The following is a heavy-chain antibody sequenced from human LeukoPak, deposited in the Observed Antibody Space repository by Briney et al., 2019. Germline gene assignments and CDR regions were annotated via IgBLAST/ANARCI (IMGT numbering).Heavy chain of an antibody. CDR3: ARSVRDGYIDY. CDR1: GYTFTTYD. J-gene: IGHJ4*02. Sequence: VASVKVSCKASGYTFTTYDINWVRQATGQGLEWMGWMNPNSGNTGYAQKFQGRVTMTRSTSISTAYMELSSLRSEDTAAYYCARSVRDGYIDYWGQGTLVTVSS. V-gene: IGHV1-8*01. D-gene: IGHD5-24*01. CDR2: MNPNSGNT.